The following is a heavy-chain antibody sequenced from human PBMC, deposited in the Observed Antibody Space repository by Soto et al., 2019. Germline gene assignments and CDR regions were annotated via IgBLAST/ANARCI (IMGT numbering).Heavy chain of an antibody. Sequence: QVLLVESGGGVVQPGRSLRLSCAASGLTFSNYAMHWVRQAPGKGLEWVAFISYDGTNRCYPDSVKGRFTISRDNYKNTLYLQMNSLKTEDTAVYDCARESSSTVTTGGGGSAKDYWGQGSLVTVSS. V-gene: IGHV3-30-3*01. CDR3: ARESSSTVTTGGGGSAKDY. D-gene: IGHD4-17*01. CDR1: GLTFSNYA. CDR2: ISYDGTNR. J-gene: IGHJ4*02.